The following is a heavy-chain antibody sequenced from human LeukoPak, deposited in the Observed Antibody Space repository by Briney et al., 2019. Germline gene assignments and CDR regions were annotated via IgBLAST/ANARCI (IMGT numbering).Heavy chain of an antibody. V-gene: IGHV3-48*03. CDR2: ISSSGSTI. D-gene: IGHD2-21*02. CDR3: AKDGRAYCGGDCYRDY. J-gene: IGHJ4*02. CDR1: GFTFSSYE. Sequence: GGSLRLSCAASGFTFSSYEMNWVRQAPGKGLEWVSYISSSGSTIYYADSVKGRFTISRDNSKNTLYLQMNSLRAEDTAVYYCAKDGRAYCGGDCYRDYWGQGTLVTVSS.